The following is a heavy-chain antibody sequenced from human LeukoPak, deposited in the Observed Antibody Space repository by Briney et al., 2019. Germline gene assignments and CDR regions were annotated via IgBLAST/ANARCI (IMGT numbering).Heavy chain of an antibody. CDR1: GGSISSYY. D-gene: IGHD1-26*01. CDR2: IYYSGST. V-gene: IGHV4-59*01. J-gene: IGHJ3*02. CDR3: ARDRSNIGQAFDI. Sequence: SETLSPTCTVSGGSISSYYWSWIRQPPGKGLEWIGYIYYSGSTNYNPSLKSRVTISVDTSKNQFSLKLSSVTAADTAVYYCARDRSNIGQAFDIWGQGTMVTVSS.